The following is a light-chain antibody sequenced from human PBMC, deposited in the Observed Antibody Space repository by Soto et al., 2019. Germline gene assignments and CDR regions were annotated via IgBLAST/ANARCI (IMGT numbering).Light chain of an antibody. V-gene: IGKV3-20*01. Sequence: EIVLTQSPGTLSLSPGERATLSCRASQSVSSDYLAWYQQKPGQTPKVLIYRASSRATGIPDRFSGSGSGTDFTLTISRLEPEDFAVYYCQHYVTWPLTFGGGTKVESK. CDR1: QSVSSDY. CDR3: QHYVTWPLT. CDR2: RAS. J-gene: IGKJ4*01.